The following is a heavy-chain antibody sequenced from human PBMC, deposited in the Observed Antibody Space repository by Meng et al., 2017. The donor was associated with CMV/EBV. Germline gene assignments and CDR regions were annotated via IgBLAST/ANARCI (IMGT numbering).Heavy chain of an antibody. CDR1: GGSFSGYY. D-gene: IGHD3-10*01. CDR2: ISYDGSNK. CDR3: ARDSHRGILWFGGWFDP. V-gene: IGHV3-30-3*01. J-gene: IGHJ5*02. Sequence: LSLTCAVYGGSFSGYYWSWIRQAPGKGLEWVAVISYDGSNKYYADSVKGRFTISRDNSKNTLYLQMNSLRAEDTAVYYCARDSHRGILWFGGWFDPWGQGTLVTVSS.